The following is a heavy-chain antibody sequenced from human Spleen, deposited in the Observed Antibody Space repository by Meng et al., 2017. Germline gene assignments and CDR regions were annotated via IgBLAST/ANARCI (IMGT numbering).Heavy chain of an antibody. CDR1: GGSFSGYY. D-gene: IGHD4-11*01. V-gene: IGHV4-34*01. J-gene: IGHJ4*02. CDR2: INHSGST. CDR3: ARGPTTMAHDFDY. Sequence: QVQLHQWGAGLLKASETLSLTCAVYGGSFSGYYWSWIRQPPGKGLEWIGEINHSGSTNYNPSLESRATISVDTSQNNLSLKLSSVTAADSAVYYCARGPTTMAHDFDYWGQGTLVTVSS.